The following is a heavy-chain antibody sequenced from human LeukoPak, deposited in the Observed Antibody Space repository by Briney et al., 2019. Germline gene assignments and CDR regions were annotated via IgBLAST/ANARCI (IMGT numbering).Heavy chain of an antibody. CDR2: IYSGGST. Sequence: GGSLRLSCAASGFTVSSNYMSWVRQAPGKGLEWVSVIYSGGSTYYADSVKGRFTISRDNSKNTLYLQMNSLRAEDTAVYYCARDRRSGSYFSNFDYWGQGTLVTVSS. J-gene: IGHJ4*02. CDR3: ARDRRSGSYFSNFDY. V-gene: IGHV3-66*01. CDR1: GFTVSSNY. D-gene: IGHD1-26*01.